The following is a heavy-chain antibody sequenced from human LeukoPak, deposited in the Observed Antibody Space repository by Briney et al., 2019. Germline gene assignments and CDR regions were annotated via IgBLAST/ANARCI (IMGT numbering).Heavy chain of an antibody. D-gene: IGHD2-2*01. CDR2: IIPIFGTA. CDR1: GGTFSSYA. J-gene: IGHJ5*02. CDR3: ARDPLYCSSTSCHEISNWFDP. Sequence: SVKVSCKASGGTFSSYAISWVRQAPGQGLEWMGGIIPIFGTANYAQKFQGRVTITADESTSTAYMELSSLRSEDTAVYYCARDPLYCSSTSCHEISNWFDPWGQGTLVTVSS. V-gene: IGHV1-69*13.